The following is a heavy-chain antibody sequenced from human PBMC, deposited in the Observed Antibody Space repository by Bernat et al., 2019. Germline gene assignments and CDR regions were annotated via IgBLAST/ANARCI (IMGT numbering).Heavy chain of an antibody. D-gene: IGHD6-13*01. V-gene: IGHV3-23*01. CDR1: GFTFSSYA. Sequence: EVQLLESGGGLVQPGGSLRLSCAASGFTFSSYAMSWVRQAPGKGLEWVSAISGSGGSTYYADSVKGRFTISRDNSKNTLYLQMNSLRAEDTAVYYCAKEAGIAAAGYPSRGAFDIWGQGTMVTVSS. CDR2: ISGSGGST. CDR3: AKEAGIAAAGYPSRGAFDI. J-gene: IGHJ3*02.